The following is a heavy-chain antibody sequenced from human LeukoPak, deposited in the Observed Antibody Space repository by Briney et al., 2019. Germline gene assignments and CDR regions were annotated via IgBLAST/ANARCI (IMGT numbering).Heavy chain of an antibody. V-gene: IGHV1-2*02. CDR1: GYTFTGYY. CDR3: ARDRDGTIFLQELDY. CDR2: INPNSGGT. D-gene: IGHD3-3*01. J-gene: IGHJ4*02. Sequence: ASVKVSCKASGYTFTGYYMHWVRQAPGQGLEWMGWINPNSGGTNYAQKFQGRVTMTRDTSISTAYMELSRLRSDDTAVYYCARDRDGTIFLQELDYWSQGTLVTVSS.